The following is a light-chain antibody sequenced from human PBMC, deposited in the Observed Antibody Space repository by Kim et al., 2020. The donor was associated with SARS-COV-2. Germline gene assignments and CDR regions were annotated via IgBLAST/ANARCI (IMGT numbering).Light chain of an antibody. Sequence: SYELTQPPSVSVSPGQTASITCSGDKLGDKYACWYQQKPGQSPVLVIYQDSNRPSGIPERFSGSNSGNTATLTISRAQAVDEADYYCQAWDSSTGVFGGGTQLTVL. CDR2: QDS. CDR1: KLGDKY. CDR3: QAWDSSTGV. V-gene: IGLV3-1*01. J-gene: IGLJ2*01.